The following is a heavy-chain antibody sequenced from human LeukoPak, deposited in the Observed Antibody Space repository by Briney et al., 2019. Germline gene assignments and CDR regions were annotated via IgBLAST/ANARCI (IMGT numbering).Heavy chain of an antibody. CDR3: ARDYYGSIDY. D-gene: IGHD3-10*01. J-gene: IGHJ4*02. CDR2: ITGDGSST. CDR1: GFNFGNYW. Sequence: GGSLRLSCVAAGFNFGNYWMHWVRQAPGKEPVCISRITGDGSSTVYADPVTDRFTISRDNARNTLYLQMDSLRAEDTAVYYCARDYYGSIDYWGQGTLVTVSS. V-gene: IGHV3-74*01.